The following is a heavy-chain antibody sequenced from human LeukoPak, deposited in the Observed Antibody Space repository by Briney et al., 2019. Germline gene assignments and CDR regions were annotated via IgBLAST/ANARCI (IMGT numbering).Heavy chain of an antibody. D-gene: IGHD1-1*01. CDR1: GYTFTNYY. Sequence: GASVKVSCRASGYTFTNYYMHWVRQAPGQGPEWMGIIHSGGGSTAYAQKFQGRVTMTRDTSTSTVYMELSSLRSEDTAVYYCARDGTHHSWDYWGQGTLVTVSS. J-gene: IGHJ4*02. CDR3: ARDGTHHSWDY. CDR2: IHSGGGST. V-gene: IGHV1-46*01.